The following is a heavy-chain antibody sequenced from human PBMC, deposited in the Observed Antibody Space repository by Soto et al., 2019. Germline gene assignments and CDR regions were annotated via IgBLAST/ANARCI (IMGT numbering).Heavy chain of an antibody. Sequence: PGEYLKISCKGSGYSFTSYWISWVRQMPGKGLEWMGRIDPSDSYTNYSPSFQGHATISADKSISTAYLQWSSLKASDTATYYCARGAGISPSHYYYGMDVWGQGTTVTVSS. J-gene: IGHJ6*02. CDR3: ARGAGISPSHYYYGMDV. CDR1: GYSFTSYW. V-gene: IGHV5-10-1*01. D-gene: IGHD6-19*01. CDR2: IDPSDSYT.